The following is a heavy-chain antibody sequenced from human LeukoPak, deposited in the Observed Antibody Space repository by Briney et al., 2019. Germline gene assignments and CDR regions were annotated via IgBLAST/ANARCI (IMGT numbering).Heavy chain of an antibody. J-gene: IGHJ4*02. D-gene: IGHD5-12*01. V-gene: IGHV4-34*01. CDR2: INHSGST. CDR1: GGSFSGYY. CDR3: ARSPVAWLDY. Sequence: PSETLSLTCAVYGGSFSGYYWSWIRQPPGKGLEWIGEINHSGSTNYNPSLKSRVTISVDTSKNQFSLKLSSVTAADTAVYYCARSPVAWLDYWGQGTLVTVSS.